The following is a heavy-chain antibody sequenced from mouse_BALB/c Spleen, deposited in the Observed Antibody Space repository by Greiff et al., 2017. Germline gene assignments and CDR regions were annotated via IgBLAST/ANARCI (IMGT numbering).Heavy chain of an antibody. CDR3: ARGGITTRYFDV. CDR2: ILPGSGST. CDR1: GYTFSSYW. Sequence: VQLQQSGAELMKPGASVKISCKATGYTFSSYWIEWVKQSPGHGLEWIGEILPGSGSTNYNEKFKGKATFTADTSSNTAYMQLSSLTSEDSAVYYCARGGITTRYFDVWGAGTTVTVSS. J-gene: IGHJ1*01. V-gene: IGHV1-9*01. D-gene: IGHD2-4*01.